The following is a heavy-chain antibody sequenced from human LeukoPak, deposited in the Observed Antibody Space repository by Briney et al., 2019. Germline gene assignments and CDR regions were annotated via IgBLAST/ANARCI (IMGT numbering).Heavy chain of an antibody. D-gene: IGHD3-9*01. CDR3: ARAYYDILTGYRYGMDV. CDR2: INHSGST. J-gene: IGHJ6*02. V-gene: IGHV4-34*01. CDR1: GGSFSGYY. Sequence: KPSETLSLTCAVYGGSFSGYYWSWIRQPPGKGLKWIGEINHSGSTNHNPSLKSRVTISVDTSKNQFSLKLSSVTAADTAVYYCARAYYDILTGYRYGMDVWGQGTTVTVSS.